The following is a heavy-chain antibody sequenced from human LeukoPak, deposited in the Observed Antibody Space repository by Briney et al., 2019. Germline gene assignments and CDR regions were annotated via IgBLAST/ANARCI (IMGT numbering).Heavy chain of an antibody. CDR3: AREPFITTVTTYHYYYYGMDV. J-gene: IGHJ6*02. V-gene: IGHV4-4*07. CDR1: GGSISSYY. D-gene: IGHD4-17*01. CDR2: IYTSGST. Sequence: SETVSLTCTVSGGSISSYYWSWTRQPAGKGLEWIGRIYTSGSTNYNPSLKSRVTMSVDTSKNQFSLKLSSVTAADTAVYYCAREPFITTVTTYHYYYYGMDVWGQGAT.